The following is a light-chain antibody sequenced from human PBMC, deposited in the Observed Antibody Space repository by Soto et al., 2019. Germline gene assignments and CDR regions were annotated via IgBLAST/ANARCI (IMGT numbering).Light chain of an antibody. CDR1: SSDVGGYNF. J-gene: IGLJ1*01. Sequence: QSALTQPASVSGSPGQSITISCTGTSSDVGGYNFVSWYQQHPGKVPKIMIFDVNRRPSGVSDRFSGSKSGNTASLTISGLQAEDEGDYYCCSYTSSSTHVFGSGTKVTVL. V-gene: IGLV2-14*03. CDR3: CSYTSSSTHV. CDR2: DVN.